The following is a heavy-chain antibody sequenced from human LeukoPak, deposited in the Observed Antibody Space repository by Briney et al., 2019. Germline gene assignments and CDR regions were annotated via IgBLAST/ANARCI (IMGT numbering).Heavy chain of an antibody. J-gene: IGHJ6*03. V-gene: IGHV4-61*02. CDR3: ATIAAAGDRPYYYYYMDV. CDR1: GGSISSGSYY. D-gene: IGHD6-13*01. Sequence: SETLSLTCTVSGGSISSGSYYWSRIPQPAGKGLEWIGRIYTIGSTNYTPSLKSRVTISVDTSKNQFSLKLSAVTAADTAVYYCATIAAAGDRPYYYYYMDVWGKGTTVTVSS. CDR2: IYTIGST.